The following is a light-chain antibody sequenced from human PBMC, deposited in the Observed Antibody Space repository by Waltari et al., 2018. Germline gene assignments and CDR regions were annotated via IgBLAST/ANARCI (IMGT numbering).Light chain of an antibody. CDR2: DDN. J-gene: IGLJ3*02. V-gene: IGLV3-1*01. CDR1: LLGHKN. CDR3: QACDSNTV. Sequence: SFELTQPPSVSVSPGQTATITCSRALLGHKNSCWYPQKPGQSPVLVIYDDNKRPSGIPEPFSVSNSKNTATLTISGTQSLDEADYYCQACDSNTVFGGGTKLTVL.